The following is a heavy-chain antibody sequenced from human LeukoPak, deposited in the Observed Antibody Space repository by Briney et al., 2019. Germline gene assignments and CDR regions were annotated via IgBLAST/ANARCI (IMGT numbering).Heavy chain of an antibody. Sequence: GGSLRLSCAVSGFTFSSYAMSWVRQAPGKGLEWVSAISGSGGNTYYADSAKGRFTISRDNAKNTLYLQMNSLRAEDTAVYYCARDPPSYCSSTSCTNYYYYYYGMDVWGQGTTVTVSS. CDR2: ISGSGGNT. J-gene: IGHJ6*02. D-gene: IGHD2-2*01. CDR1: GFTFSSYA. CDR3: ARDPPSYCSSTSCTNYYYYYYGMDV. V-gene: IGHV3-23*01.